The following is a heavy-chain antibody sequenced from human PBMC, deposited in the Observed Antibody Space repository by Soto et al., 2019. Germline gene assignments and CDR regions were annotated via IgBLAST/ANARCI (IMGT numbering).Heavy chain of an antibody. J-gene: IGHJ6*02. CDR1: GGSISRSNCY. D-gene: IGHD3-9*01. V-gene: IGHV4-39*01. CDR3: ARQTGTDGMDV. Sequence: QLQLQEPGPGLVKPSETLSLTCTVSGGSISRSNCYWGWIRQPPGKGLEWIGSIYSSGSTYYNPFLKSRVTIPVDTSKNQFSLTVSSVTAAGTAVYYCARQTGTDGMDVWRQGTTVTV. CDR2: IYSSGST.